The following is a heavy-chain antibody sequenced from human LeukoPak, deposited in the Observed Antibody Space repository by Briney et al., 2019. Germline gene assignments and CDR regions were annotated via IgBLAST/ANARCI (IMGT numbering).Heavy chain of an antibody. J-gene: IGHJ3*02. Sequence: GESLKISCKGSGYSFTSYWISWVRQMPGKGLEWMGRIDPSDSYTNYSPSFQGHVTISADKSISTAYLQWSSLKASDTAMYYCVSREVGPTMSAMNAFDIWGQGTMVTVSS. CDR1: GYSFTSYW. V-gene: IGHV5-10-1*01. D-gene: IGHD1-26*01. CDR2: IDPSDSYT. CDR3: VSREVGPTMSAMNAFDI.